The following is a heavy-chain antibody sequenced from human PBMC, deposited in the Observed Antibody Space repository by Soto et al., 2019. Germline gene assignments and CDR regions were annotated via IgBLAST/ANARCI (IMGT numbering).Heavy chain of an antibody. D-gene: IGHD3-3*01. Sequence: SETLSLTCTVSGGSISSYYCSWIRQPPGKGLEWIGYIYYSGSTNYNPSLTSRVTISVDTSKNQFSLKLSSVTAADTAVYYCARAKVEIFGVVFEVWGKGTTVTVSS. V-gene: IGHV4-59*01. CDR1: GGSISSYY. J-gene: IGHJ6*04. CDR3: ARAKVEIFGVVFEV. CDR2: IYYSGST.